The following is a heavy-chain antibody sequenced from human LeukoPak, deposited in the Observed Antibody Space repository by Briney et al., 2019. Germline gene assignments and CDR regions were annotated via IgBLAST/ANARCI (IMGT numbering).Heavy chain of an antibody. V-gene: IGHV3-30*04. CDR3: ARDRDRDIIGDGMDV. CDR2: LSHEAKNK. D-gene: IGHD2-15*01. J-gene: IGHJ6*04. CDR1: GFTFRNYA. Sequence: GGSLRLSCAASGFTFRNYAMNWVRQAPGKGREWVAVLSHEAKNKFYADSLQVRITISRDNAKNTLDLQMNSLRPEDTAVYYCARDRDRDIIGDGMDVWGKGTTVTVSS.